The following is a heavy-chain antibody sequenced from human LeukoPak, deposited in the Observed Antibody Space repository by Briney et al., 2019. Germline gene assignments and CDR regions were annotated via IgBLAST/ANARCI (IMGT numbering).Heavy chain of an antibody. D-gene: IGHD3-22*01. CDR1: GGSVSSGSYY. Sequence: SETLSLTCTVSGGSVSSGSYYWSWIRQPPGKGLERIGYIYYSGSTNYNPSLKSRVTISVDTSKNQFSLKLSSVTAADTAVYYCARVDGLTYYYDSSGYYRFDYWGQGTLVTVSS. CDR3: ARVDGLTYYYDSSGYYRFDY. J-gene: IGHJ4*02. CDR2: IYYSGST. V-gene: IGHV4-61*01.